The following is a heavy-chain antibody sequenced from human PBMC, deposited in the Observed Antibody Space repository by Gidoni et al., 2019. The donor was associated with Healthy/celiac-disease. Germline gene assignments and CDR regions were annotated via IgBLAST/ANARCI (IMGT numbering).Heavy chain of an antibody. CDR3: TTDLTIFGVVIPVYYYYYGMDV. D-gene: IGHD3-3*01. CDR1: GFTFSNAW. CDR2: IKSKTDGGTT. Sequence: EVQLVESGGGLVKPGGSLRLSCAASGFTFSNAWISWVLQAPGKGLEWVGRIKSKTDGGTTDYAAPVKGRFTISRDDSKNTLYLQMNSLKTEDTAVYYCTTDLTIFGVVIPVYYYYYGMDVWGQGTTVTVSS. V-gene: IGHV3-15*01. J-gene: IGHJ6*02.